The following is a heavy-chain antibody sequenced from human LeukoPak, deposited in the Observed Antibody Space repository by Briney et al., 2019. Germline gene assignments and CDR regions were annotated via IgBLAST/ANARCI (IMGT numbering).Heavy chain of an antibody. V-gene: IGHV3-74*01. CDR1: GFTFSTYW. J-gene: IGHJ3*02. CDR3: TFSSYGDHVGVDAFDI. Sequence: PGGSLRLSCAASGFTFSTYWMHWVRQAPGKGLVWVSRINRDGSSTGYADSVKGRFTTSRDNAKNTVYLQMNSLSAEDTSMYYCTFSSYGDHVGVDAFDIWGQGTMVTVSS. CDR2: INRDGSST. D-gene: IGHD4-17*01.